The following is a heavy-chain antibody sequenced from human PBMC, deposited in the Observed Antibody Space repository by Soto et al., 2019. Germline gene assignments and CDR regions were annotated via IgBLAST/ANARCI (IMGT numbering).Heavy chain of an antibody. CDR3: ARVSPAAPGTSPPHYGMDV. V-gene: IGHV1-8*01. J-gene: IGHJ6*02. CDR1: GYTFTTYD. CDR2: MNPYNGNT. Sequence: QVQLVQSGAEVMRPGASVKVSCKASGYTFTTYDINWVRQATGQGLEWMGWMNPYNGNTGYAQKFQGRVTMTRDTSMNTAYMELSSLRSEDTAAYYCARVSPAAPGTSPPHYGMDVWGQGTTVTVSS. D-gene: IGHD1-1*01.